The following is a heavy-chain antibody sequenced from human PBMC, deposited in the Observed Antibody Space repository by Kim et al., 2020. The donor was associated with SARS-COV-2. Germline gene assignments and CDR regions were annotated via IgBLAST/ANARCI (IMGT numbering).Heavy chain of an antibody. Sequence: SETLSLTCAVYGGSFSGYYWSWIRQPPGKGLEWIGEINHSGSTNYNPSLKSRVTISVDTSKNQFSLKLSSVTAADTAVYYCARGGRSGSYPFEYYYYGMDVWGQGTTVTVSS. CDR2: INHSGST. J-gene: IGHJ6*02. CDR3: ARGGRSGSYPFEYYYYGMDV. V-gene: IGHV4-34*01. D-gene: IGHD3-10*01. CDR1: GGSFSGYY.